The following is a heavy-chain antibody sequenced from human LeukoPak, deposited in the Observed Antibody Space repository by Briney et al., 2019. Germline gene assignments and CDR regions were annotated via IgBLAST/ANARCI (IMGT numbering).Heavy chain of an antibody. D-gene: IGHD5-18*01. J-gene: IGHJ4*02. CDR3: AREEYSYGSENFDY. Sequence: GGSLRLSCAASGFTFSSYEMNWVRQAPGKGLEWVSYISSSGSNLYYADSVKGRFTISRDNAKNSLYLQMNSLRAEDTAVYYCAREEYSYGSENFDYWGQGTLITVSS. CDR2: ISSSGSNL. CDR1: GFTFSSYE. V-gene: IGHV3-48*03.